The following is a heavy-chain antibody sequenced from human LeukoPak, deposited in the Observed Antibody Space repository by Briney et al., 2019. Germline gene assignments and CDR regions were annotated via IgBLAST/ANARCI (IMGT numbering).Heavy chain of an antibody. V-gene: IGHV4-61*02. CDR2: IYTSGST. D-gene: IGHD2-2*01. Sequence: SQTLSLTCTVSGGSISSGSYYWSWIRQPAGKGLEWIGRIYTSGSTNYNPSLKSRVTISVDTSKNQFSLKLSSVTAADTAIYYCARDTCSGPSCQKAFDIWGQGTMVTVSS. CDR1: GGSISSGSYY. J-gene: IGHJ3*02. CDR3: ARDTCSGPSCQKAFDI.